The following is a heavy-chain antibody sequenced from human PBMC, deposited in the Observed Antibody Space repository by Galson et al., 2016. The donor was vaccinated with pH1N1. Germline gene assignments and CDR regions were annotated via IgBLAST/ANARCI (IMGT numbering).Heavy chain of an antibody. CDR1: GYTFTSYY. CDR2: IDPRGGTT. V-gene: IGHV1-46*01. D-gene: IGHD1-1*01. CDR3: AGELARQHEY. J-gene: IGHJ4*02. Sequence: SVKVSCKASGYTFTSYYIHWVRQAPGQGLEWLGVIDPRGGTTSYAQNFQGRLTMTSDTSTSTVSMELSSLKYDDPAVYSCAGELARQHEYWGQGTLVTVSS.